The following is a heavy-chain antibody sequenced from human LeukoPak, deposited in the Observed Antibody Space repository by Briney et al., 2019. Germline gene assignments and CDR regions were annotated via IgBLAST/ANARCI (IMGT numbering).Heavy chain of an antibody. Sequence: GGSLRLSCAASGFTFSSYGMSWVRQAPGKELEWVSAISGSGGSTYYADSVKGRFTISRDNSKNTLYLQMNSLRAEDTAVYYCAKNRGHYGDYLYYFDYWGQGTLVTVSS. CDR1: GFTFSSYG. CDR3: AKNRGHYGDYLYYFDY. J-gene: IGHJ4*02. CDR2: ISGSGGST. D-gene: IGHD4-17*01. V-gene: IGHV3-23*01.